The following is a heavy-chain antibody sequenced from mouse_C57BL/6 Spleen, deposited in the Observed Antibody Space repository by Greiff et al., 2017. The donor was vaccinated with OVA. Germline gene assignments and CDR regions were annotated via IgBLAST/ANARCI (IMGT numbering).Heavy chain of an antibody. CDR1: GYAFSSSW. CDR3: ARSNYGSRGYYAMDY. V-gene: IGHV1-82*01. CDR2: IYPGDGDT. Sequence: VQLQQSGPELVKPGASVKISCKASGYAFSSSWMNWVKQRPGKGLEWIGRIYPGDGDTNYNGKFKGKATLTADKSSSTAYMQLSSLTSEDSAVYCCARSNYGSRGYYAMDYWGQGTSVTVSS. D-gene: IGHD1-1*01. J-gene: IGHJ4*01.